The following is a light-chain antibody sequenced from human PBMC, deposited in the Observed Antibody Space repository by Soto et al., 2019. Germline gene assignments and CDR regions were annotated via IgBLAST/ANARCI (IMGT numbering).Light chain of an antibody. CDR1: SGSIASNY. Sequence: FMLTQPHSVSESPGQTVTISCTRSSGSIASNYVQWYQQRPGSSPTTVIYEDNQRPSGVPDRFSGSIDSSSTSAALTISGLKTEDEADYYCQSYDSSNQVFGGGTKLTVL. J-gene: IGLJ3*02. CDR3: QSYDSSNQV. CDR2: EDN. V-gene: IGLV6-57*01.